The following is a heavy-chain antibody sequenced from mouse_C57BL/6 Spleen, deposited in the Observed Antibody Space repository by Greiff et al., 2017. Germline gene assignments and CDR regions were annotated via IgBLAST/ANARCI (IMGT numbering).Heavy chain of an antibody. J-gene: IGHJ2*01. CDR2: IDPSDSYT. D-gene: IGHD1-1*01. CDR1: GYTFTSYW. Sequence: QVQLQQPGAELVKPGASVKLSCKASGYTFTSYWMQWVKQRPGQGLEWIGEIDPSDSYTNYNQKFKGKATLTVDTSSSTAYMQLSSLTSEDSAVYYCASGSSYPDYWGQGTTLTVSS. V-gene: IGHV1-50*01. CDR3: ASGSSYPDY.